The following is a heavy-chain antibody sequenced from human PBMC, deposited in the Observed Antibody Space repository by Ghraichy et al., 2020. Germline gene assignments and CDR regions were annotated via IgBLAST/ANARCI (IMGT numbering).Heavy chain of an antibody. D-gene: IGHD5-18*01. CDR3: ARPSIAMVSYWYFDL. CDR2: IYYSGGT. V-gene: IGHV4-39*01. J-gene: IGHJ2*01. Sequence: SETLSLTCTVSGGSISSTSYYWGWIRQPPGKGLEWIGSIYYSGGTNYNPSLKSRVTISVDTSKNQFSLKLASVTAAATAVYYCARPSIAMVSYWYFDLWGRGTLVTVSS. CDR1: GGSISSTSYY.